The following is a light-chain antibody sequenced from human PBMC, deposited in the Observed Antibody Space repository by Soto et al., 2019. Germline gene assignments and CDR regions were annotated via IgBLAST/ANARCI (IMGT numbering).Light chain of an antibody. J-gene: IGKJ1*01. Sequence: IVMTQSPATLSVSPGERANLSCRASQSVGTKLAWYQQTPGQAPRLLIYGASNRATGVPARISGSVSGTEFTLTIASLQSEDFAIYYCQQYSSWLWTWGQGTKVEIK. V-gene: IGKV3-15*01. CDR3: QQYSSWLWT. CDR2: GAS. CDR1: QSVGTK.